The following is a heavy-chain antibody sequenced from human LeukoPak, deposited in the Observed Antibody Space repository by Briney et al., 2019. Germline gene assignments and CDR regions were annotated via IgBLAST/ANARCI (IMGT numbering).Heavy chain of an antibody. V-gene: IGHV5-51*01. J-gene: IGHJ3*01. CDR1: GYSFPSYW. CDR2: IYPGDSET. Sequence: GESLQISCKGSGYSFPSYWIGWVRQMPGKGLEWMGIIYPGDSETRYSPSFQGQVTISADKSISTAYLQWSSLKASDTAMYYCAVSELWFGEPDAFDLWGQGTMVTVSS. D-gene: IGHD3-10*01. CDR3: AVSELWFGEPDAFDL.